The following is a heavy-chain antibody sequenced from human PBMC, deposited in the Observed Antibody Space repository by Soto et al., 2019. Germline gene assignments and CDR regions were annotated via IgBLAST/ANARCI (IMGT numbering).Heavy chain of an antibody. J-gene: IGHJ4*02. CDR2: ISVYSGNT. D-gene: IGHD3-22*01. V-gene: IGHV1-18*01. Sequence: QVQVVQSGAEVKKPGASVKVSCTASGDTFTNYGFSWVRQAPGQGLEWMGWISVYSGNTNYAQNVQGRVTMTTDTSTSTAYMELRSLRSDDTAVYYCARDRSPYYYDSSGYPHYWGQGTLVTVSS. CDR1: GDTFTNYG. CDR3: ARDRSPYYYDSSGYPHY.